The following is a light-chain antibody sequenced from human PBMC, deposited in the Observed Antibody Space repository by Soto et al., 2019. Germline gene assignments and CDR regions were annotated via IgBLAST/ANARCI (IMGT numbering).Light chain of an antibody. V-gene: IGKV1-39*01. CDR1: QTVSTY. CDR2: GAS. Sequence: DIQMTQSPSSLSASVGDRVTITCRASQTVSTYLTWYKQKPGKAPKVLSYGASSLQSGVPSMFSGTGSETDFTLTISSLQPEDFSTYYCQQSYSVPETFGQGTRVEIE. J-gene: IGKJ1*01. CDR3: QQSYSVPET.